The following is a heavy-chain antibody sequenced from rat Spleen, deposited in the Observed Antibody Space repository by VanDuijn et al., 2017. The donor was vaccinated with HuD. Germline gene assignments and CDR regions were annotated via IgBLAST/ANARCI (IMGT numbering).Heavy chain of an antibody. CDR3: ARAEGYWYFDF. CDR2: INPGSGGT. Sequence: QVQLQQSGAELTKPGSSVKISCKASGYIFTSYDISWIKQRPGQALEWIGAINPGSGGTVYNEKFKGKATLPVDKSSSTAFMQLSSLTPEDTAVYYCARAEGYWYFDFWGPGTMVTVSS. CDR1: GYIFTSYD. V-gene: IGHV1-60*01. J-gene: IGHJ1*01. D-gene: IGHD1-11*01.